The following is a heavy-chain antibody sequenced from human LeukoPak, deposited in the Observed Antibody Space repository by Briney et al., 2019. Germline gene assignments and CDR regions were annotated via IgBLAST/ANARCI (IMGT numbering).Heavy chain of an antibody. J-gene: IGHJ3*02. CDR3: AREVSSYNWVGGTYHADI. CDR1: GYTFTSYD. CDR2: MNPNSGNT. D-gene: IGHD1-1*01. Sequence: ASVKVSCKASGYTFTSYDINWVRQATGQGLEWMGWMNPNSGNTGYAQKFQGRVTMTKNTSISTAYMELSSLRSEDTAVYYCAREVSSYNWVGGTYHADIWGQGTMVTVSS. V-gene: IGHV1-8*01.